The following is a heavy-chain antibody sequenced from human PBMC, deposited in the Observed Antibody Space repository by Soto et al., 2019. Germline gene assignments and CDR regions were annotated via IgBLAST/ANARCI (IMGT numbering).Heavy chain of an antibody. CDR1: GFTFSSYS. J-gene: IGHJ4*02. V-gene: IGHV3-21*01. D-gene: IGHD4-17*01. Sequence: EVQLVESGGGLVKPGGSLRLSCAASGFTFSSYSMNWVRQAPGKGLEWVSSISSSSSYIYYADSVKGRFTISRDNAKNSLYLQMNSLRAEDTAGYYCARDPRRRRQTTVVTDDYWGQGTLVTVAS. CDR2: ISSSSSYI. CDR3: ARDPRRRRQTTVVTDDY.